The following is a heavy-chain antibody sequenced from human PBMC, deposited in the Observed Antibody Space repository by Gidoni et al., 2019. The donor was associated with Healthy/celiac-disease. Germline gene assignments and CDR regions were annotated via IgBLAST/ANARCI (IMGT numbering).Heavy chain of an antibody. V-gene: IGHV2-70*15. D-gene: IGHD6-13*01. CDR1: GFSLSTSGMC. CDR2: IDWDDDK. J-gene: IGHJ6*03. CDR3: ARIRSGAAAGEDYYYYYMDV. Sequence: QVTLRESGPALVKPTQTLTLTCTFSGFSLSTSGMCVSWIRQPPGKALEWLARIDWDDDKYYSTSLKTRLTISKDTSKNQVVLTMTNMDPVDTATYYCARIRSGAAAGEDYYYYYMDVWGKGTTVTVSS.